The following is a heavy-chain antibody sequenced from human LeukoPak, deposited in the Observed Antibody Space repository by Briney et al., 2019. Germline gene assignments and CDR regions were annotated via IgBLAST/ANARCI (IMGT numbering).Heavy chain of an antibody. CDR1: GFTISSYW. J-gene: IGHJ4*02. CDR2: IKQDGSDE. Sequence: RGSLRLSCVASGFTISSYWMHWVRQAPGRGLEWVANIKQDGSDEYYVDSVKGRFTISRDNAKNSLYLQMNSLRAEDTAVYYCARRYFDYWGQGILVTVSS. V-gene: IGHV3-7*03. CDR3: ARRYFDY.